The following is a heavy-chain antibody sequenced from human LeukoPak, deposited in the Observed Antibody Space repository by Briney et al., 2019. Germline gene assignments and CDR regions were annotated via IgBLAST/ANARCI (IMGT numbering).Heavy chain of an antibody. D-gene: IGHD4-17*01. J-gene: IGHJ5*02. V-gene: IGHV1-18*01. CDR3: ARDPTTVTTELGRNWFDP. CDR1: GYTFTSYG. Sequence: ASVKVSCKASGYTFTSYGISWVRQAPGQGLEWMGWISAYNGNTNYAQKLQGRVTMTTDTSTSTAYMELRSLRSDDTAVYYCARDPTTVTTELGRNWFDPWGQGTLVT. CDR2: ISAYNGNT.